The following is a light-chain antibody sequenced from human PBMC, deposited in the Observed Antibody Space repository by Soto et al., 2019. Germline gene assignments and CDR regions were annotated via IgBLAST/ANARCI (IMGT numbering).Light chain of an antibody. CDR3: QQSYTTPRT. V-gene: IGKV1-39*01. CDR2: VAA. CDR1: QSISRY. Sequence: DIQMTQSPSSLSASVGHRFTITCRSSQSISRYLNWYQQKPGKAPNLLIYVAASLQSEVPSRFSGSGSGTDFTLTISSLQPEDFATDYCQQSYTTPRTFGQGTKVDIK. J-gene: IGKJ1*01.